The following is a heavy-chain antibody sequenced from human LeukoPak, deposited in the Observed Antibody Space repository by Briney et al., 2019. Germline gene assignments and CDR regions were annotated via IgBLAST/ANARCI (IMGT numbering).Heavy chain of an antibody. CDR2: ISSSGSTI. J-gene: IGHJ6*02. CDR3: ARGGSGYGDYYYFYAMGV. Sequence: PGGSLRLSCAASGFTFSNAWMNWVRQAPGKGLEWVSYISSSGSTIYYADSVKGRFTISRDNAKNSLYLQMNSLRDEDTAVYYCARGGSGYGDYYYFYAMGVWGQGTTVTVSS. V-gene: IGHV3-48*02. CDR1: GFTFSNAW. D-gene: IGHD3-22*01.